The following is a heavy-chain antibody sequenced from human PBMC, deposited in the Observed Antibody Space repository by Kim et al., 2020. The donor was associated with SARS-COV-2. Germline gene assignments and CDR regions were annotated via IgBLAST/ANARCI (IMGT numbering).Heavy chain of an antibody. J-gene: IGHJ4*02. Sequence: ASVKVSCKASGYTFTSYGISWVRQAPRQGLEWMGWISAYNVNTNYAQKLQGRVTMTTDTSTITAYMGLRSLRSDDTAVYYCARDSTWQLEGRFVYWGQGTLVTVSS. CDR2: ISAYNVNT. V-gene: IGHV1-18*01. CDR1: GYTFTSYG. D-gene: IGHD6-6*01. CDR3: ARDSTWQLEGRFVY.